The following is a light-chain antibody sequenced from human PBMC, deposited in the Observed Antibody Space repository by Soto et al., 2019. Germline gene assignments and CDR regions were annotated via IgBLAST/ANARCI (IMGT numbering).Light chain of an antibody. CDR1: QSVSSN. V-gene: IGKV3-15*01. J-gene: IGKJ5*01. CDR2: GAS. CDR3: QQYNNWPPSIT. Sequence: EIVMTQSPATLSVSPGERATLSCRASQSVSSNLAWYQQKPGQAPRLLIYGASTRATGIPARFSGSGSGTEFTLTISSLQSEDFAVYYCQQYNNWPPSITCGRGTRLEIK.